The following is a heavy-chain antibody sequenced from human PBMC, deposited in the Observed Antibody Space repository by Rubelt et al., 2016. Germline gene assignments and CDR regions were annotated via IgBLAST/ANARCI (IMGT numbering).Heavy chain of an antibody. CDR1: GFSLSTSGMF. Sequence: QVTLRESGPALVKPTQTLTLTCTFSGFSLSTSGMFVSWIRQPPGKALEWLARIDWDDDKYYSTSLKTRLTISKDTSKNQVVRTMTNMDPVDTATYYCARTRTLYWYFDIWGRGTLVTVSS. J-gene: IGHJ2*01. CDR2: IDWDDDK. V-gene: IGHV2-70*15. D-gene: IGHD2-2*01. CDR3: ARTRTLYWYFDI.